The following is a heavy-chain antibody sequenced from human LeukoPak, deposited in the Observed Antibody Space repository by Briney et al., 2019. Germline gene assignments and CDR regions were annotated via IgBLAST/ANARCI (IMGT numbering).Heavy chain of an antibody. D-gene: IGHD2-2*01. J-gene: IGHJ6*02. CDR2: FSGSGGST. Sequence: GGSLRLSCAASGFTFSSYAMSWVRQAPGKGLEWVSGFSGSGGSTYYADSVKGRFTISRDNSKNTLYLRMNSLRAEDTAVYYCAKLSGYCTSTSCYRYYYYGMDVWGQGTTVTVSS. CDR1: GFTFSSYA. CDR3: AKLSGYCTSTSCYRYYYYGMDV. V-gene: IGHV3-23*01.